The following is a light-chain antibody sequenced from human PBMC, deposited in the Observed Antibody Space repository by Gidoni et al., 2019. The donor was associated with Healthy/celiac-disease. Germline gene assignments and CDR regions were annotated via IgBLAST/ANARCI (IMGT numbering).Light chain of an antibody. Sequence: DIQMTQSPSSLSASVGDRVTITCRASQSISSYLNWYQQKPGKDPKLLIYAASSLKSGVPSRFSGSGSGTDFPITISSLQPEDFATYYCQQSYSTPWTFGQGTKVEIK. CDR2: AAS. V-gene: IGKV1-39*01. J-gene: IGKJ1*01. CDR3: QQSYSTPWT. CDR1: QSISSY.